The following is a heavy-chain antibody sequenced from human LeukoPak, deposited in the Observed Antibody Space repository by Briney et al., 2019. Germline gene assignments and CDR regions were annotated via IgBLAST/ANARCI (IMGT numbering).Heavy chain of an antibody. Sequence: SQTLSLTCTVSGVSISSGDYYWSWIRQPPGKGLEWIGYIYYSGGTYYNPSLKSRVTISVDTSKNQFSLKLSSVTAADTAVYYCATSPYDSSGCIDYWGQGTLVTVSS. D-gene: IGHD3-22*01. CDR1: GVSISSGDYY. J-gene: IGHJ4*02. CDR2: IYYSGGT. V-gene: IGHV4-30-4*01. CDR3: ATSPYDSSGCIDY.